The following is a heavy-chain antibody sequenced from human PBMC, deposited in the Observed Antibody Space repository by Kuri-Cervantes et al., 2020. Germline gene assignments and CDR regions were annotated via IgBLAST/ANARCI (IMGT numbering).Heavy chain of an antibody. J-gene: IGHJ5*02. CDR2: ISYDGSNK. V-gene: IGHV3-30-3*01. CDR3: ARSKILRRLAVAGVDWFDP. CDR1: GFTFSSYA. D-gene: IGHD6-19*01. Sequence: GGSLRLSCAASGFTFSSYAMHWVRQAPGKGLEWVAVISYDGSNKYYADSVKGRFTISRDNSKNTLYLQMNSLRAEDTAVYYCARSKILRRLAVAGVDWFDPWGQGTLVTVSS.